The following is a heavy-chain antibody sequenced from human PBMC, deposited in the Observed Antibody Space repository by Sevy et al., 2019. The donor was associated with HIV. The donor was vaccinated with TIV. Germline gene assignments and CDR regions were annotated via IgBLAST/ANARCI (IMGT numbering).Heavy chain of an antibody. CDR1: GFTFSNAW. V-gene: IGHV3-15*01. CDR2: IRSKAGGGTT. J-gene: IGHJ4*02. CDR3: TTDHRQDGIVLVPFEY. D-gene: IGHD2-15*01. Sequence: GGSLRLSCAASGFTFSNAWMSWVRQSPGKGLEWVGRIRSKAGGGTTDYATIVKGKFTISRDDTRDILYLQLNSLETEYTAVYYCTTDHRQDGIVLVPFEYWGQGTLVTVSS.